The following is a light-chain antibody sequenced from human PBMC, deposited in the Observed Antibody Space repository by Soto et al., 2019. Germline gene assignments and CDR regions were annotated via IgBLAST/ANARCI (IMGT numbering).Light chain of an antibody. V-gene: IGKV3-20*01. J-gene: IGKJ1*01. CDR3: QQSGT. CDR2: RAS. Sequence: EIVLTQSPGTLSLSPGERATLSCRASQSVSSSYLAWYQHKPGQAPRLLIYRASNGAAGIPDRFSGSGSGTDFTLTISRLETEDFAVYYYQQSGTFGQGTKVDIK. CDR1: QSVSSSY.